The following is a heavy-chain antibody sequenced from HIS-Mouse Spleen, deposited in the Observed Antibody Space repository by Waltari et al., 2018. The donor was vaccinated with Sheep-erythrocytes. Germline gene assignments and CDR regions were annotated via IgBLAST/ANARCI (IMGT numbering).Heavy chain of an antibody. Sequence: EVQLVESGGGLVKPGGSLRLSCAASGFTFSSYSMKWVRQAPGKGLGLVSAMSLSRVDIYYADAVKGRFTISRDNAKNSLYLQMNSLRAEDTAVYYCARVASGATFDYWGQGTLVTVSS. CDR1: GFTFSSYS. D-gene: IGHD1-26*01. CDR2: MSLSRVDI. J-gene: IGHJ4*02. CDR3: ARVASGATFDY. V-gene: IGHV3-21*01.